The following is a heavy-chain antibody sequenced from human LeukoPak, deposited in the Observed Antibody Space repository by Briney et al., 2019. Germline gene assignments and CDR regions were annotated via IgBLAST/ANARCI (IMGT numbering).Heavy chain of an antibody. J-gene: IGHJ4*02. V-gene: IGHV3-53*01. CDR3: ARDVGTFDL. Sequence: PGGSLRLSCAASGFTFSTYWMSWVRQAPGEGLEWVSVLYSSGSTYYADSVKGRFTISRDNSKNILNLQMNSLRVDDTAVYYCARDVGTFDLWGQGTLVTVSS. CDR2: LYSSGST. D-gene: IGHD7-27*01. CDR1: GFTFSTYW.